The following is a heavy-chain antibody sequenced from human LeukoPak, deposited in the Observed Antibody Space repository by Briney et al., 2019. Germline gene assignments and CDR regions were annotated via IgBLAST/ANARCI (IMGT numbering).Heavy chain of an antibody. J-gene: IGHJ4*02. V-gene: IGHV4-59*08. CDR3: ARGILRDYYDSSGFYHRGGVGY. CDR1: GGSINIYY. CDR2: IHDSGST. D-gene: IGHD3-22*01. Sequence: SETLSLTCTVSGGSINIYYWSWIRQPPGKGLEWIGNIHDSGSTNYNPSLKSRVTISVETSKNQFSLRLSSVTAADTAVYFCARGILRDYYDSSGFYHRGGVGYWGQGTLVTVSS.